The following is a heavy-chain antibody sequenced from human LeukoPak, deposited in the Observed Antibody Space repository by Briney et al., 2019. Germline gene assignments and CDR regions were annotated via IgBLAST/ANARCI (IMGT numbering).Heavy chain of an antibody. J-gene: IGHJ3*02. V-gene: IGHV3-23*01. CDR3: ARSAIDAFDI. D-gene: IGHD6-25*01. CDR2: ISGSGGNT. CDR1: GFTFSSYA. Sequence: GGSLRLSCAASGFTFSSYAMSWVRQAPGKGLEWVSAISGSGGNTYYADSVKGRFTISRDNSKNTSYLQMDSLRAEDTAVYYCARSAIDAFDIWGQGTMVTVSS.